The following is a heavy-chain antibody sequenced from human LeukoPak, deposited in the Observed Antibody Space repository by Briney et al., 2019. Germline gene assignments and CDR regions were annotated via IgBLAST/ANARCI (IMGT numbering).Heavy chain of an antibody. J-gene: IGHJ3*02. D-gene: IGHD3-22*01. V-gene: IGHV4-31*03. CDR1: GGSISSGGYY. CDR2: IHYSGST. CDR3: ARHYYYDSSGDNDAFDI. Sequence: KSSQTLSLTCTVSGGSISSGGYYWSWIRQHPGKGLEWIGYIHYSGSTYYSPSLKSRVTISVDTSKNQFSLKLSSVTAADTAVYYCARHYYYDSSGDNDAFDIWGQGTMVTVSS.